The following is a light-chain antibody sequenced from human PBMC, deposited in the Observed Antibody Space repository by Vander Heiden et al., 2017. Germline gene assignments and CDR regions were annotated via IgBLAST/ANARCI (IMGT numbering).Light chain of an antibody. CDR2: GNS. CDR3: QSYDSSLSGSV. Sequence: QSVLTQPPSVSGAPGQRVTISCTGSRPHIGAGHDVHWYQQLPGTAPKLLIYGNSKRPSGVPDRFSGSKSGTSASLAITGLQAEDEADYYCQSYDSSLSGSVFGGGTKLTVL. J-gene: IGLJ2*01. V-gene: IGLV1-40*01. CDR1: RPHIGAGHD.